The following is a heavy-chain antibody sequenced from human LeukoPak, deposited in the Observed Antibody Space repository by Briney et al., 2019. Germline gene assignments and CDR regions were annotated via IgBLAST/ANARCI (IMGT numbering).Heavy chain of an antibody. Sequence: NPGGSLRLSCAASGFTFSDYYMSWIRQAPGKGLEWISYISGSGSTMYYADSVKGRFTISRDNAKSSLYLQMTSLRAEDTAVYYCARDSHYGSDYWVQGTLVTVSS. D-gene: IGHD3-10*01. J-gene: IGHJ4*02. CDR1: GFTFSDYY. CDR3: ARDSHYGSDY. V-gene: IGHV3-11*01. CDR2: ISGSGSTM.